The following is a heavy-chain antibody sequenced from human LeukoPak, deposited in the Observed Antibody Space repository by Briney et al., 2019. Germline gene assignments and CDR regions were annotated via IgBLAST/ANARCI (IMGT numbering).Heavy chain of an antibody. CDR1: GDSVSSKNGA. J-gene: IGHJ4*02. D-gene: IGHD6-19*01. Sequence: SQTLSLTCVVSGDSVSSKNGAWNWIRQSPSRGLEWLGRTYYGSKWYNDYAESMEGRMTVSQDTSKNQYSLHLNSVTPDDTAVYYCARDFGTTGWHTFDYWGQGTLVTVSS. V-gene: IGHV6-1*01. CDR3: ARDFGTTGWHTFDY. CDR2: TYYGSKWYN.